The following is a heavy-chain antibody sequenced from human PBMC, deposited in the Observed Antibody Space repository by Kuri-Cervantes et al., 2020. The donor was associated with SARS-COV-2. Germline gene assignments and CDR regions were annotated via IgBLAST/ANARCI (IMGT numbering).Heavy chain of an antibody. D-gene: IGHD4-17*01. CDR2: IYWDDDK. CDR1: GFSLTTSGMC. Sequence: SGPTLVKPTQTLTLTCTSSGFSLTTSGMCVAWIRQPPGKALEWLALIYWDDDKRYGPSLKSRLTITKDTSNNQVVLTMTNMDPVDTAIYYCAHRRPTVTTNDAFDIWGQGTMVTVSS. CDR3: AHRRPTVTTNDAFDI. V-gene: IGHV2-5*05. J-gene: IGHJ3*02.